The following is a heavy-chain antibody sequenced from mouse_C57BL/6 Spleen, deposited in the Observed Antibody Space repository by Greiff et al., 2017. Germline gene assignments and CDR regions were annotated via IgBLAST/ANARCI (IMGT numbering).Heavy chain of an antibody. CDR3: ARLVVAGNAMDY. D-gene: IGHD1-1*01. V-gene: IGHV1-63*01. Sequence: QVQLKQSGAELVRPGTSVKMSCKASGYTFTNYWIGWAKQRPGHGLEWIGDIYPGGGYTNYNEKFKGKATLTADKSSSTAYMQFSSLTSEDSAIYYCARLVVAGNAMDYWGQGTSVTVSS. CDR1: GYTFTNYW. CDR2: IYPGGGYT. J-gene: IGHJ4*01.